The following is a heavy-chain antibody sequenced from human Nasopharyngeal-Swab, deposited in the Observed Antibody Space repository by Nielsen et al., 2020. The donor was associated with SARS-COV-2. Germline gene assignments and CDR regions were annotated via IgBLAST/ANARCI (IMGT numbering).Heavy chain of an antibody. Sequence: WVRQAPGQGLEWMGRIDPNTGGTSSAQIFQGRVTMTRDTSISTVYIEVTGLTSDDTAVYYCARALSARTTFNCLGPWGQGTLVTVSS. CDR2: IDPNTGGT. D-gene: IGHD4-17*01. CDR3: ARALSARTTFNCLGP. J-gene: IGHJ5*02. V-gene: IGHV1-2*06.